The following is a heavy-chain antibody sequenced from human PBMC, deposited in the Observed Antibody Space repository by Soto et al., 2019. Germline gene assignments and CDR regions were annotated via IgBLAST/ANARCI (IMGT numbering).Heavy chain of an antibody. CDR1: GGSISSGGYY. CDR2: IYYSGST. CDR3: AADYGDYGMEYYFDY. J-gene: IGHJ4*02. Sequence: SETLSLTCTVSGGSISSGGYYWSWIRQHPGKGLEWIGYIYYSGSTYYNPSLKSRVTISVDTSKNQFSLKLSSVTAADTAVYYCAADYGDYGMEYYFDYWGQGTLVTVSS. D-gene: IGHD4-17*01. V-gene: IGHV4-31*03.